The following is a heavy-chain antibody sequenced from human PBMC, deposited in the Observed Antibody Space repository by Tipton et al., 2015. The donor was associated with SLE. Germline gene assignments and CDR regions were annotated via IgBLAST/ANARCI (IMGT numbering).Heavy chain of an antibody. CDR3: AIAVAGPLFFDY. J-gene: IGHJ4*02. CDR2: ISAYNGNT. D-gene: IGHD6-19*01. V-gene: IGHV1-18*01. Sequence: QSGAEVKKPGASVKVSCKASGFTFTSYGISWVRQAPGQGLEWMGWISAYNGNTDYAQKLQGRVTMTTDTSTSTAYTELRSLRSDDTAVYYCAIAVAGPLFFDYWGQGALVTVSS. CDR1: GFTFTSYG.